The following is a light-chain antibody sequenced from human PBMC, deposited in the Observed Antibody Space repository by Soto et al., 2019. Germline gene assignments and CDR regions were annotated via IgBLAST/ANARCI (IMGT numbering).Light chain of an antibody. CDR1: SSNIGNNY. J-gene: IGLJ2*01. V-gene: IGLV1-51*02. CDR2: EDD. CDR3: GAWDDSLSDGV. Sequence: QSVLTQPPSVSAAPGQRVTISCSGSSSNIGNNYVSWYRQFPGTAPKLLICEDDKRPPGIPDRFSGSKSGSSATLAITGIQIGEEDDYYCGAWDDSLSDGVFGGGTKLTVL.